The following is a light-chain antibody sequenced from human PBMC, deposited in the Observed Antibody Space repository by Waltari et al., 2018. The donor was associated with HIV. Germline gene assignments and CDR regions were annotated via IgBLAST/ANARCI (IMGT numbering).Light chain of an antibody. CDR2: GNN. Sequence: QSVLTQPPSVSGAPGQRVTISCTGSSSHIGAGSDVHWYQQVPGTAPKLLIYGNNNRPSGVPDRFSASKSGASPSLAITGLQAEDEADYYCQSYDSSLTGSVFGGGTKLTVL. J-gene: IGLJ2*01. CDR1: SSHIGAGSD. CDR3: QSYDSSLTGSV. V-gene: IGLV1-40*01.